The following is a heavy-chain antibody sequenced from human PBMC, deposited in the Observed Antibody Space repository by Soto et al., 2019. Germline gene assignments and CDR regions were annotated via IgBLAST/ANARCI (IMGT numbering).Heavy chain of an antibody. Sequence: QVQLVESGGGVVQPGASLRLSCTASGFMFSAYAMLWVRQAPGTGLEWVAAMSYDGTNTYYADSLKGRFTISRDNSKNTLFLQMSSLTADDSAVYYCARDPSPYTSGWYGIDFWGLGTLVTVSS. J-gene: IGHJ4*01. CDR1: GFMFSAYA. D-gene: IGHD6-19*01. CDR2: MSYDGTNT. V-gene: IGHV3-30-3*01. CDR3: ARDPSPYTSGWYGIDF.